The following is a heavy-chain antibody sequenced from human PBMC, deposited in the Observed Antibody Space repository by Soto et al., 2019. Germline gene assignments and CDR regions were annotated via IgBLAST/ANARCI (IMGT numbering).Heavy chain of an antibody. CDR2: IYHSVST. Sequence: QLQLLESGSGLVKPSQTLSLTCAVSGGSISSGGYSWGWIRQPPGKGLEWIGYIYHSVSTYYNPSLKSRVTISVDRSKNQFSLRLSSVTAADTAVYYCVRVPDYWGQGTLVTVSS. V-gene: IGHV4-30-2*01. CDR3: VRVPDY. J-gene: IGHJ4*02. CDR1: GGSISSGGYS.